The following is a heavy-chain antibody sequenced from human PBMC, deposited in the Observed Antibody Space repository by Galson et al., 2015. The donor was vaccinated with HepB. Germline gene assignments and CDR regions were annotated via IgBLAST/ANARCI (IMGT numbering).Heavy chain of an antibody. D-gene: IGHD6-19*01. J-gene: IGHJ4*02. CDR1: GFTFSGSA. Sequence: SLRLSCAASGFTFSGSAIHWVRQASGKGLEWVGRIRSKASSHATAYTASLKGRFTISRDDSKNTAYLHMNSLKTEDTAVYYCARLVDLSGYSSLWGQGTLVTISS. CDR3: ARLVDLSGYSSL. CDR2: IRSKASSHAT. V-gene: IGHV3-73*01.